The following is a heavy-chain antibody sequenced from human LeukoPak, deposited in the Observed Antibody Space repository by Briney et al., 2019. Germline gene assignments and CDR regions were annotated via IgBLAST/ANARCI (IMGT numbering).Heavy chain of an antibody. CDR2: ISNSGGNA. V-gene: IGHV3-23*01. CDR1: GIPFSNYA. CDR3: AKVLTGYYSPFDY. D-gene: IGHD3-9*01. J-gene: IGHJ4*02. Sequence: GGSLRLSCAASGIPFSNYAMSWVRQAPGKGLEWVSTISNSGGNAYHAGSVKGRFTISRDNSKNTLYLQMHSLRAEDTALYYCAKVLTGYYSPFDYWGQGTLVTVSS.